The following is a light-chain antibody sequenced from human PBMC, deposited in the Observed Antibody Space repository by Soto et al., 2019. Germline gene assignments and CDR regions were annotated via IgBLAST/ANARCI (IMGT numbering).Light chain of an antibody. CDR1: QSVSSY. Sequence: EIVLTQSPATLSLSPGETATLSCRASQSVSSYLAWYQQKPGQAPRLLIYGASNRATGIPARFSGSGSGTDFTLTISSLEPEDFAVYYCQQRNWYTFGQGTKLEIK. CDR3: QQRNWYT. J-gene: IGKJ2*01. CDR2: GAS. V-gene: IGKV3-11*01.